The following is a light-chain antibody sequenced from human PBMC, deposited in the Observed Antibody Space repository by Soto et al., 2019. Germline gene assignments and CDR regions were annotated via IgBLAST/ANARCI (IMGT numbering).Light chain of an antibody. Sequence: IVLTQSPATLSLSPGERATLSCRASQSVSDYLAWYQQKPGQPPRLLIYDASKRATGIPPRFSGSGSTTDFTLTISGLEPEDFAVYYCQQYGSSPATFGQGTKVDIK. CDR1: QSVSDY. CDR3: QQYGSSPAT. CDR2: DAS. J-gene: IGKJ1*01. V-gene: IGKV3-20*01.